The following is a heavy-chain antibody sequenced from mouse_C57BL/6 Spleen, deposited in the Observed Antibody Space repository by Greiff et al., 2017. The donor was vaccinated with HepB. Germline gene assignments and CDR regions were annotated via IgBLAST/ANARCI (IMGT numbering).Heavy chain of an antibody. CDR3: ARPHYYGSSYEMDY. CDR2: ISSGSSTI. D-gene: IGHD1-1*01. CDR1: GFTFSDYG. J-gene: IGHJ4*01. Sequence: EVQVVESGGGLVKPGGSLKLSCAASGFTFSDYGMHWVRQAPEKGLEWVAYISSGSSTIYYADTVKGRFTISRDNAKNTLFLQMTSLRSEDTAMYYCARPHYYGSSYEMDYWGQGTSVTVSS. V-gene: IGHV5-17*01.